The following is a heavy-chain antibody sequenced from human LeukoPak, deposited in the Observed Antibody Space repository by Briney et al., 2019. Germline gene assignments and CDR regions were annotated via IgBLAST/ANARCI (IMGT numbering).Heavy chain of an antibody. V-gene: IGHV3-20*04. CDR2: INLDGGST. J-gene: IGHJ4*02. D-gene: IGHD3-10*01. CDR3: ARGQRNLGGTGSYYNKAEY. Sequence: GGSLRLSCAASGVTFVDYGMSGVRQAPGKGLEWVSGINLDGGSTGYADTVKGLFSISRDSAKNSLYLQMNRLTADDTALYYCARGQRNLGGTGSYYNKAEYWGQGTLVTVSS. CDR1: GVTFVDYG.